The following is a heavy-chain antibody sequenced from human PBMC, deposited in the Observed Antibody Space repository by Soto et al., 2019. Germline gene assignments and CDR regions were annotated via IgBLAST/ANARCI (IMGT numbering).Heavy chain of an antibody. Sequence: GGSLRLSCAASGFTFYTAWLNWVRQAPGKGLEWVGHIKSKNDGETTDYAAPVKGRFTISRDDSINTLYLQMNSLKTDDTAVYYCVTDTRGSWGQGTLVTVSS. CDR2: IKSKNDGETT. CDR1: GFTFYTAW. CDR3: VTDTRGS. J-gene: IGHJ5*02. D-gene: IGHD3-10*01. V-gene: IGHV3-15*07.